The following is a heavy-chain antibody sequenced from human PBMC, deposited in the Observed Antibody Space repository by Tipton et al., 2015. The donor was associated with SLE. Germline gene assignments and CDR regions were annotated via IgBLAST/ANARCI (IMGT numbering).Heavy chain of an antibody. CDR2: IYYSGST. J-gene: IGHJ1*01. CDR3: AREGSSCLFQH. Sequence: GLVKPSETLSLTCTVSGGSISSYYWSWIRQPPGKGLEWIGYIYYSGSTNYNPSLKSRVTISVATSKNQFSLKLSSVTAADTAVYYCAREGSSCLFQHWGQGTLVTVSS. D-gene: IGHD6-13*01. V-gene: IGHV4-59*12. CDR1: GGSISSYY.